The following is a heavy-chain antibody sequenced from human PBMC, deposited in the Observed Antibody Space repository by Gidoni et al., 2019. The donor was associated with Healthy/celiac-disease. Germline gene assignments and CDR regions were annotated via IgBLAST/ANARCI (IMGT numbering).Heavy chain of an antibody. J-gene: IGHJ6*02. D-gene: IGHD5-18*01. CDR1: GGSFSGYY. V-gene: IGHV4-34*01. CDR3: ARGYSYGYGVYYYYYYGMDV. CDR2: INHSGST. Sequence: QVQLQQWGAGLLKPSETLSLTCAVYGGSFSGYYWSWIRQPPGKGLEWIGEINHSGSTNYNPSLKSRVTISVDTSKNQFSLKLSSVTAADTAVYYCARGYSYGYGVYYYYYYGMDVWGQGTTVTVSS.